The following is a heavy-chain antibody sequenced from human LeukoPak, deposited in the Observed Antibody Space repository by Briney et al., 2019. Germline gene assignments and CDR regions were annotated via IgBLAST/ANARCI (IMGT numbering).Heavy chain of an antibody. CDR2: INWNGGST. D-gene: IGHD1-1*01. CDR3: ARVLRPYNWNDDAFDI. V-gene: IGHV3-20*01. CDR1: GFTFDDCG. J-gene: IGHJ3*02. Sequence: GGSLRLSCAASGFTFDDCGMSWVRQAPGKGLEWVSGINWNGGSTGYADSVKGRFTISRDNAKNSLYLQMNSLRAEDTALYHCARVLRPYNWNDDAFDIWGQGTMVTVSS.